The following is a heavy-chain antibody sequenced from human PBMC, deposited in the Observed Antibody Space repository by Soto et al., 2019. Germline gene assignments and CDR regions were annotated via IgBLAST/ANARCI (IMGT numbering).Heavy chain of an antibody. D-gene: IGHD5-12*01. CDR3: ARVDIVATVGDYYYGMDV. CDR2: ISAYNGNT. J-gene: IGHJ6*02. Sequence: GCSVKVSCKASGYTFTSYGISWVRQAPGQGREWMGWISAYNGNTNYAQKLQGRVTMTTDTSTSTAYMELRSLRSDDTAVYYCARVDIVATVGDYYYGMDVWGQGTTVTVSS. V-gene: IGHV1-18*04. CDR1: GYTFTSYG.